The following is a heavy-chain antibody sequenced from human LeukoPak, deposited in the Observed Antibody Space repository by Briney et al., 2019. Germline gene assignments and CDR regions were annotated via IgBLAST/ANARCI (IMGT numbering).Heavy chain of an antibody. V-gene: IGHV4-34*01. CDR2: INHSGST. D-gene: IGHD3-10*01. Sequence: SETLSLTCAVYGRSFSGYYWSWIRQPPGKGLEWIGEINHSGSTNYNPSLKGRVTISVDTSKNQFSLKLSSVTAADTAVYYCARVVRGARYYYYYYGMDVWGQGTTVTVSS. CDR1: GRSFSGYY. CDR3: ARVVRGARYYYYYYGMDV. J-gene: IGHJ6*02.